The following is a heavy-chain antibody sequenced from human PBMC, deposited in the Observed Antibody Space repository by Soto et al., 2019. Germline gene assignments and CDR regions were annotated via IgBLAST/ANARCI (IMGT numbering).Heavy chain of an antibody. J-gene: IGHJ4*01. Sequence: GASVKVSCKASGYSFTDYSIQWTRQAPGQRPEWVGWINIGTGVTQISQRFQGRVNLSRDTSATTAYMELDSLRYEDTAVYYCARCHYQLFRVDHWGQGTLVTVSS. D-gene: IGHD3-10*01. V-gene: IGHV1-3*04. CDR2: INIGTGVT. CDR3: ARCHYQLFRVDH. CDR1: GYSFTDYS.